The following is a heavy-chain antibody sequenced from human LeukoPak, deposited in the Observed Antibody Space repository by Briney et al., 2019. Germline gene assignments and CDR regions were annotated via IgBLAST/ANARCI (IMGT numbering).Heavy chain of an antibody. Sequence: SETLSLTCTVSGGSINTYFWSWIRQPPGKGLEWIGYIYYSGSTNYNPSLKSRVTISVDTSKNQFSLKLSSVTAADTAVYYCARDSGTAAGPVSLDYWGQGTLVTVSS. CDR3: ARDSGTAAGPVSLDY. CDR1: GGSINTYF. J-gene: IGHJ4*02. D-gene: IGHD6-13*01. CDR2: IYYSGST. V-gene: IGHV4-59*01.